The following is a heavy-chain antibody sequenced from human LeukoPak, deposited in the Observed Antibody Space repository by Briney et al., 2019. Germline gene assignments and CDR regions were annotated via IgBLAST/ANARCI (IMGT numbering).Heavy chain of an antibody. CDR2: INHSGST. V-gene: IGHV4-34*01. D-gene: IGHD3-22*01. CDR1: GGSFSGYY. CDR3: ARGPYDSSGHYSKLFDY. J-gene: IGHJ4*02. Sequence: SETLSLTCAVYGGSFSGYYWSWIRQPPGKGLEWIGEINHSGSTNYNPSLKSRVTISVDTSKNQFSLKLSSVTAADTAVYYCARGPYDSSGHYSKLFDYWGQGTLVTVSS.